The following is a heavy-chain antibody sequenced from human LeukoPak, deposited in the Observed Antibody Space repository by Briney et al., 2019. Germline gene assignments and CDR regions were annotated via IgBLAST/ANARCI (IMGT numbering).Heavy chain of an antibody. CDR2: FYNSGST. J-gene: IGHJ5*02. CDR1: GGSISNYY. Sequence: SETLSLTCTVSGGSISNYYWSWIRQPPGKRLEWIGSFYNSGSTKYNPSLKSRVTISADTSKNQFSLKLNSATAADTAVYYCAGALRWLAHDLWGQGTLVTVSS. D-gene: IGHD4-23*01. V-gene: IGHV4-59*08. CDR3: AGALRWLAHDL.